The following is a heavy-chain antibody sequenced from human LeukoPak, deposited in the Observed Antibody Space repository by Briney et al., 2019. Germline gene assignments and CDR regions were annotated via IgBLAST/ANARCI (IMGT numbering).Heavy chain of an antibody. V-gene: IGHV4-38-2*01. Sequence: PSETLSLTCAVSGYSISSGYHWGWIRQPPGKGLEWLGSVYHSGSTFYNPSLRSRVTMSVDMSQNQFSLMLSSVTATDTAVYYCVRFITGSIADYWGQGTLVTVSS. D-gene: IGHD1-20*01. CDR2: VYHSGST. J-gene: IGHJ4*02. CDR1: GYSISSGYH. CDR3: VRFITGSIADY.